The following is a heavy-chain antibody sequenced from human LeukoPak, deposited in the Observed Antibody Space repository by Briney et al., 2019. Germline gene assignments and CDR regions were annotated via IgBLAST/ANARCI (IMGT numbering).Heavy chain of an antibody. CDR2: ISESDGST. Sequence: PGGSLRLSCAASGSTFSRYAMSWVRQAPGKGLEWLSAISESDGSTYYADSVKGRFTISRDNSKNTLYLQMNSLRAEDTAVYYCAKGTQRWSPDWFDPWGQGTLVTVSS. CDR3: AKGTQRWSPDWFDP. J-gene: IGHJ5*02. CDR1: GSTFSRYA. V-gene: IGHV3-23*01. D-gene: IGHD5-24*01.